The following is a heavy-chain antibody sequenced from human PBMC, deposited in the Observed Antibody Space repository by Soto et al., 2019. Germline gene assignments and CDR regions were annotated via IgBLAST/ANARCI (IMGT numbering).Heavy chain of an antibody. V-gene: IGHV3-21*01. CDR1: GFTFSTYS. D-gene: IGHD3-10*01. CDR2: ITGSSNFI. J-gene: IGHJ6*02. Sequence: EVQLVESGGGLVKPGGSLRLSCAASGFTFSTYSMNWVRQAPGKGLEWVSSITGSSNFIYYADSVKGRFTISRDNAKNSLYLQIKTLRAEDTAVYYCSSGLLWFGEKLYGMDVWCQGTTLTVSS. CDR3: SSGLLWFGEKLYGMDV.